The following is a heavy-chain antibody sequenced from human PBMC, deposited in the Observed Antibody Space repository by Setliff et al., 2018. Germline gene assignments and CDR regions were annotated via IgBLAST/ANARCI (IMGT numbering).Heavy chain of an antibody. CDR3: ARLVRHCTRISCQRTSEADL. J-gene: IGHJ5*02. V-gene: IGHV1-18*01. D-gene: IGHD2-15*01. CDR1: GYMFKSYG. Sequence: ASVKVSCKASGYMFKSYGITWMRQAPGQGPEWMGWISPYNDNTNSAEKFQDRITITTDTSTSTSYMELRSLSSDDTAVYYCARLVRHCTRISCQRTSEADLWGQGTQVTVSS. CDR2: ISPYNDNT.